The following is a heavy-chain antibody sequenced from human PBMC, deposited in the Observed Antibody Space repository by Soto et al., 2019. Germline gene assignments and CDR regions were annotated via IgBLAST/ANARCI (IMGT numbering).Heavy chain of an antibody. J-gene: IGHJ4*02. D-gene: IGHD5-12*01. V-gene: IGHV3-23*01. CDR3: AKGGWLDD. CDR2: ISVSGDKT. Sequence: EVHLLESGGDLVQPGGSLRLSCAASGFSFTAYIMSWFRQAPGQGPEWVSAISVSGDKTYYADSVKGRFTISRDDAKNTLYLQLNSLRVDDTAIYYCAKGGWLDDCGQGTLVTVSS. CDR1: GFSFTAYI.